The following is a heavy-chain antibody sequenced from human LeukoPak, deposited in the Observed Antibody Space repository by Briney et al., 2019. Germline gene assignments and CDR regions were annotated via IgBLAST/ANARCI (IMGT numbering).Heavy chain of an antibody. V-gene: IGHV3-74*01. CDR2: INSDGSST. Sequence: GGSLRLSCAASGFTLSHYWMHWVRQAPGKGLVWVSRINSDGSSTSYADSVKGRFTISRDNAKKSLYLQMNSLRVEDTAVYYCARRYGGYWASDIWGQGTMVTVSS. CDR3: ARRYGGYWASDI. CDR1: GFTLSHYW. D-gene: IGHD2-21*01. J-gene: IGHJ3*02.